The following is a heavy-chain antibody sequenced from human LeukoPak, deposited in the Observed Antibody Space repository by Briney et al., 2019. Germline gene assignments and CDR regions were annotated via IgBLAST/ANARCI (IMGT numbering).Heavy chain of an antibody. D-gene: IGHD2-2*02. CDR3: ARGPAGRCSSTSCYTPGYYYYMDV. CDR2: INHSGST. CDR1: GGSFSGYY. V-gene: IGHV4-34*01. Sequence: SETLSLTCAVCGGSFSGYYWSWIRQPPGKGLEWIGEINHSGSTNYNPSLKSRVTISVDTSKNQLSLKLSSVTAADTAVYYCARGPAGRCSSTSCYTPGYYYYMDVWGKGTTVTVSS. J-gene: IGHJ6*03.